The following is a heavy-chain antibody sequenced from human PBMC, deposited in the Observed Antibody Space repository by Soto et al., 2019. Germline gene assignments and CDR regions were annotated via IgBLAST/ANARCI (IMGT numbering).Heavy chain of an antibody. J-gene: IGHJ5*02. D-gene: IGHD5-12*01. CDR2: IYWNDDK. CDR3: ARGGIRDGYNPGSWFDP. V-gene: IGHV2-5*01. Sequence: SGPTLVNPTQTLTLTCTFSGFSLSTSGVGVGWIRQPPGKALEWPALIYWNDDKRYSPSLKSRLTITKDTSKNQVVLTMTNMDTVDTATYYCARGGIRDGYNPGSWFDPWGQGTLVTVSS. CDR1: GFSLSTSGVG.